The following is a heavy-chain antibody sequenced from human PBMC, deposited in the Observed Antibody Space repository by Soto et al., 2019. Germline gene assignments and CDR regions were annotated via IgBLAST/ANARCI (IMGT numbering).Heavy chain of an antibody. V-gene: IGHV3-48*03. CDR3: ARLSGSYDFDY. D-gene: IGHD1-26*01. CDR1: GFTFSSYE. CDR2: ISSSGSTI. J-gene: IGHJ4*02. Sequence: LRLSCAASGFTFSSYEMNWVRQAPGKGLEWVSYISSSGSTIYYADSVKGRFTISRDNAKNSLYLQMNSLRAEDTAVYYCARLSGSYDFDYWGQGTLVTVSS.